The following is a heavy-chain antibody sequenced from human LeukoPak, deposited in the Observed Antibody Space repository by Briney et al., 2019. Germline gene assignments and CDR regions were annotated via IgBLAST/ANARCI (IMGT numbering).Heavy chain of an antibody. CDR2: ISWNSGSI. CDR1: GFTFDDYA. Sequence: GGSLRLSCAASGFTFDDYAMHWVRQVPGKGLEWVSGISWNSGSIGYADSVEGRFTISRDNAKNSLYLQMNSLRAEDTAVYYCARAQWELHPDFDYWGQGTLVTVSS. V-gene: IGHV3-9*01. CDR3: ARAQWELHPDFDY. D-gene: IGHD1-26*01. J-gene: IGHJ4*02.